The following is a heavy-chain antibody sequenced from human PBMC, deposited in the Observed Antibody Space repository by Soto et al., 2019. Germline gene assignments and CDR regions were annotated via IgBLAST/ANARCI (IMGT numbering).Heavy chain of an antibody. D-gene: IGHD6-19*01. V-gene: IGHV3-7*01. CDR1: GFTFSSYW. CDR3: ARMSSSSGWYYYYYYGMDV. J-gene: IGHJ6*02. CDR2: IKQDGSEK. Sequence: GGSLRLSCAASGFTFSSYWMSWVRQAPGKGLEWVANIKQDGSEKYYVDSVKGRFTISRDNAKNSLYLQMNSLRAEDTAVYYCARMSSSSGWYYYYYYGMDVWGQGTTVTVSS.